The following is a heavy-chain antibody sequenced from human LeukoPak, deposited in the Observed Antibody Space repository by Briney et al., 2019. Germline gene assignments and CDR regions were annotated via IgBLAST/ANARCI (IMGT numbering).Heavy chain of an antibody. V-gene: IGHV3-11*01. Sequence: PGGSLRLSCAASGFTCSDYYMSWIPQAPGKGLEWLSYISSSGYAIYYADSVKGRYTISRDNAKNSLYLQMNSLRAEDAAVYYCARKEYSSSWYVIDYGGRGTLVTVSS. CDR2: ISSSGYAI. J-gene: IGHJ4*02. CDR1: GFTCSDYY. D-gene: IGHD6-13*01. CDR3: ARKEYSSSWYVIDY.